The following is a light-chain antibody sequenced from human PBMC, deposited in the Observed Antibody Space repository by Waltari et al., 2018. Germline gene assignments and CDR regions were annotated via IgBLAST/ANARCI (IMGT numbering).Light chain of an antibody. CDR1: QSISTW. CDR2: KAS. J-gene: IGKJ1*01. Sequence: DIQMTQSPSTLSASVGDRVTITCRASQSISTWLAWYQQKPGKAPKLLIYKASSLESGVPSRFSGSGSGTEFTLIISSLQPEDFATYYCQQSYSTPRTFGQGTKVEIK. V-gene: IGKV1-5*03. CDR3: QQSYSTPRT.